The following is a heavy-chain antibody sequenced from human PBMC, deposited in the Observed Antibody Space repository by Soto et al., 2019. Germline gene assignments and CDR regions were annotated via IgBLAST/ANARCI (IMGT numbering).Heavy chain of an antibody. CDR3: SRREIQGPIDY. D-gene: IGHD1-26*01. CDR2: SYYSGTP. V-gene: IGHV4-28*01. Sequence: QVQLQESGPGLVKPSDTLSLTCAVSGYSISSSNWWGWIRQPPGKGLEWIAYSYYSGTPYYNPSLKSRVTMSVDTSKNQFSLTLTSVTAVDTAVYYCSRREIQGPIDYWGQGTLVTVSS. J-gene: IGHJ4*02. CDR1: GYSISSSNW.